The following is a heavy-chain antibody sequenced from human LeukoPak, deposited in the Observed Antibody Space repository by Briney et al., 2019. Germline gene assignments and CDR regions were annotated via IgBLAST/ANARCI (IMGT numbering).Heavy chain of an antibody. D-gene: IGHD3-16*02. CDR2: INHSGST. V-gene: IGHV4-34*01. CDR1: GASFSGYY. Sequence: SGTLSLTCAVYGASFSGYYWSWIRQPPGKGLEWIGEINHSGSTNYNPSVKSRVTISIDTSKNQFSLKLSSVTAADTAVYYCARGSFDAFDIWGQGTMVTVSA. J-gene: IGHJ3*02. CDR3: ARGSFDAFDI.